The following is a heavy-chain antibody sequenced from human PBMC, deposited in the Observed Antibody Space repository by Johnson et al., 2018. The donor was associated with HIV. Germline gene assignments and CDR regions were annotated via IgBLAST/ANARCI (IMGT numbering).Heavy chain of an antibody. CDR2: ITDRSDTT. Sequence: VQLVESGGGLVQPGGSLRLSCAASGFDFSIYAMNWVRQAPGKGLEWVSGITDRSDTTYYADSVRGRFIISRDDSKNTQYLQMNSLKTEDTAVYYCTTDRYAFDIWGQGTLVTVSS. V-gene: IGHV3-23*04. D-gene: IGHD1-1*01. CDR1: GFDFSIYA. CDR3: TTDRYAFDI. J-gene: IGHJ3*02.